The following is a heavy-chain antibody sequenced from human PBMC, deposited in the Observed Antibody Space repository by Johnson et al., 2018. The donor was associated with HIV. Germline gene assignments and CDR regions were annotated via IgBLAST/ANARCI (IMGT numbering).Heavy chain of an antibody. D-gene: IGHD6-13*01. CDR3: ARGDSSSWPTFENDSFDI. CDR2: ISGGSGST. CDR1: GFTFSSYA. V-gene: IGHV3-23*04. Sequence: VQLVESGGGLVQPGVSLRLSCAASGFTFSSYAMSWVRQAPGKELEWVSAISGGSGSTYYADSVKGRFTISRDNSKNTLYLQVNSLRAEDTAVYYCARGDSSSWPTFENDSFDIWGQGTMVTVSS. J-gene: IGHJ3*02.